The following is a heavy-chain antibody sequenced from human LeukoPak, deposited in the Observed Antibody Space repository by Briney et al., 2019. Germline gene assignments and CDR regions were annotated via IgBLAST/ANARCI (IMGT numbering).Heavy chain of an antibody. V-gene: IGHV4-34*01. J-gene: IGHJ6*02. CDR2: INHSGST. CDR3: AREPYYYDSSGYPGEVYYYYGMDV. Sequence: SETLSLTCAVYGGSFSGYYWSWIRQPPGKGLEWIGEINHSGSTNYNPSLKSRVTISVDTSKNQFSLKLSSVTAADTAVYYCAREPYYYDSSGYPGEVYYYYGMDVWGQGTTVTVSS. CDR1: GGSFSGYY. D-gene: IGHD3-22*01.